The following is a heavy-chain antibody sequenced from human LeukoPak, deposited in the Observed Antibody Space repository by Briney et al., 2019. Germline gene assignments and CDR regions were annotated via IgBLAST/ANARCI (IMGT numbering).Heavy chain of an antibody. Sequence: SVKVSCKASGFTFTSSAVQWVRQTRGQRLEWIGWIVVGSGNTNYAQKFQERVTITRDMSTSTAYMELSSLRSEDTAVYYCAGGSSSSRPYYYYYYMDVWGKGTTVTVSS. J-gene: IGHJ6*03. CDR1: GFTFTSSA. CDR2: IVVGSGNT. D-gene: IGHD6-6*01. V-gene: IGHV1-58*01. CDR3: AGGSSSSRPYYYYYYMDV.